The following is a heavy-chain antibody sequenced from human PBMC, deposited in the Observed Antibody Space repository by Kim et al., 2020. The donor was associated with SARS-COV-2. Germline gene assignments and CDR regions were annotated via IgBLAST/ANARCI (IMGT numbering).Heavy chain of an antibody. Sequence: GGSTSYAQKFQGRVTLTRDTSTSTVNMELSSLRSEDTAVYYCARHNGMDVWGQGTTVTVSS. CDR2: GGST. CDR3: ARHNGMDV. V-gene: IGHV1-46*01. J-gene: IGHJ6*02.